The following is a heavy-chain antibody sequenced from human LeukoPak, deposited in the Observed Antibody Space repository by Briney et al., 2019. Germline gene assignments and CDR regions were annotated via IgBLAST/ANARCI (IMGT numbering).Heavy chain of an antibody. J-gene: IGHJ4*02. CDR1: GGSISSSSYY. CDR3: ARRDYFDY. Sequence: TTSETLSLTCTVSGGSISSSSYYWGWIRQPPGKGLEWIGSIYYSGSTYHNPSLKSRVTISVDTSKNQFSLKLSSVTAADTAVYYCARRDYFDYWGQGTLVTVSS. CDR2: IYYSGST. V-gene: IGHV4-39*01.